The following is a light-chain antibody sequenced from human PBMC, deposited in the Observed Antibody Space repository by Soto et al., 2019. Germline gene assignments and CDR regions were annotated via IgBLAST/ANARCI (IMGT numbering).Light chain of an antibody. CDR1: QTINNW. CDR2: HAS. CDR3: QHYNSYPWT. J-gene: IGKJ1*01. V-gene: IGKV1-5*01. Sequence: DIQMTQSPSTLSASIGDRVTITCRASQTINNWLAWYQQKPGKAPNLLIYHASNLETGVPSRFSGSAFGTEFTLTISSLQPDDFATYYCQHYNSYPWTCGQGTKVDI.